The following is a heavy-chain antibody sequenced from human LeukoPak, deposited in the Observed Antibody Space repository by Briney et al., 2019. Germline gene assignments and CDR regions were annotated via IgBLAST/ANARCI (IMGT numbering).Heavy chain of an antibody. CDR1: GYTFTSYG. CDR3: AKLNQVFYYMDV. Sequence: ASVKVSCKASGYTFTSYGISWVRQAPGQGLEWMGWISAYNGNTNYAQKLQGRVTMTTDTSTSTAYMELRSLRSDDTAVYYCAKLNQVFYYMDVWGKGTTVTISS. J-gene: IGHJ6*03. D-gene: IGHD1-14*01. CDR2: ISAYNGNT. V-gene: IGHV1-18*01.